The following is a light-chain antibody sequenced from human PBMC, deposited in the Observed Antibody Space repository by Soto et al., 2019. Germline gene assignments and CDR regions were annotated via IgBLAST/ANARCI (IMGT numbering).Light chain of an antibody. Sequence: QSALTQPRSVSGSPGQSVTISCTGTSSDVGGYNYVSWYQQRPGRAPRLMIYEVTKRPSGVPDRFSGSKSGNTASLTISGLQANDEADYYSCSISPTYSLDVVFGGGTKLTVL. CDR2: EVT. CDR3: CSISPTYSLDVV. V-gene: IGLV2-11*01. J-gene: IGLJ2*01. CDR1: SSDVGGYNY.